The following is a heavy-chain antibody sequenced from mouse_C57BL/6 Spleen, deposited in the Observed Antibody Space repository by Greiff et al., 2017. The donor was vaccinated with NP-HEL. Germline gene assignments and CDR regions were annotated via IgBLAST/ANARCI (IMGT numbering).Heavy chain of an antibody. D-gene: IGHD1-1*01. Sequence: QVHVKQSGAELVRPGASVTLSCKASGYTFTDYEMHWVKQTPVHGLEWIGAIDPETGGTAYNQKFKGKAILTADKSSSTAYMELRSLTSEDSAVYYCTRPLVATNAMDYWGQGTSVTVSS. CDR2: IDPETGGT. CDR3: TRPLVATNAMDY. V-gene: IGHV1-15*01. CDR1: GYTFTDYE. J-gene: IGHJ4*01.